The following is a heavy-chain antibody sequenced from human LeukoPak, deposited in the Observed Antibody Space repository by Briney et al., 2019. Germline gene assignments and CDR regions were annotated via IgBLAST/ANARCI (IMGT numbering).Heavy chain of an antibody. CDR3: AKDDYGDYATGWFDP. V-gene: IGHV3-9*01. CDR2: ISWNSGSI. Sequence: GRSLRLSCAASGFTFDDYAMHWVRQAPGKGPEWVSGISWNSGSIGYADSVKGRFTISRDNAKNSLYLQMNSLRAGDTALYYCAKDDYGDYATGWFDPWGQGTLVTVSS. CDR1: GFTFDDYA. D-gene: IGHD4-17*01. J-gene: IGHJ5*02.